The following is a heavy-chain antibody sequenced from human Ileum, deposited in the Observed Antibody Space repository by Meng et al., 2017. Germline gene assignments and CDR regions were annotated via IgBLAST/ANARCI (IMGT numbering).Heavy chain of an antibody. CDR3: AYTLIYGDFFIYDFDM. V-gene: IGHV2-5*01. J-gene: IGHJ3*02. Sequence: SGPTLVKPTQTLTLTCSFSGFSLTTSGVGVAWIRQPPRKALEWLAVIYWNDDKRYSPSLKTRLTITKDTSENQVVLTMTNMDPVDTGTYYCAYTLIYGDFFIYDFDMWGQGTMVTVSS. CDR2: IYWNDDK. D-gene: IGHD4-17*01. CDR1: GFSLTTSGVG.